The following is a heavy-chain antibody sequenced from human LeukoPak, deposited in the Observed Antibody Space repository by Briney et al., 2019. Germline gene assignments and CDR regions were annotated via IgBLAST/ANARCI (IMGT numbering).Heavy chain of an antibody. Sequence: GGSLRLSCRASGFTFGDYAMSWVRQAPGKGLERVGFIRSKAYGGTTEYAASVQGRFTISRDDSKNIASLQMNSLKTEDTAVYFCARDLPYYYDSSGPDYWGQGTLVTVSS. J-gene: IGHJ4*02. CDR1: GFTFGDYA. D-gene: IGHD3-22*01. CDR2: IRSKAYGGTT. V-gene: IGHV3-49*04. CDR3: ARDLPYYYDSSGPDY.